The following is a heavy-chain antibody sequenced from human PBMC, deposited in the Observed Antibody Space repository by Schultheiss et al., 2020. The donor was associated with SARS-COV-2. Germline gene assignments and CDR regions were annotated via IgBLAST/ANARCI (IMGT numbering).Heavy chain of an antibody. CDR3: ARHPPDYSRRPFDY. Sequence: SETLSLTCAVYGGSFSGYYWSWIRQPPGKGLEWIGSIYYSGSTYYNPSLKSRVTISVDTSKNQFSLKLSSVTAADTAVYYCARHPPDYSRRPFDYWGQGTLVTVSS. J-gene: IGHJ4*02. CDR1: GGSFSGYY. D-gene: IGHD4-11*01. CDR2: IYYSGST. V-gene: IGHV4-34*01.